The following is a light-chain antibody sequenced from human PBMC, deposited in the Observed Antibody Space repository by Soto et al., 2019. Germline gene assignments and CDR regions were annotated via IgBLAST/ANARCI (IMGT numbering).Light chain of an antibody. CDR2: GAS. CDR1: QSVSSN. J-gene: IGKJ3*01. Sequence: EIVMTQSPATLSVSPGERATLSCRASQSVSSNLAWYQQKPGQTPRLLIYGASTRATGIPARFSGSGSGTEFTLTISSLLSEDFAVYYCQQYNNWPETFGPGTKVDIK. CDR3: QQYNNWPET. V-gene: IGKV3-15*01.